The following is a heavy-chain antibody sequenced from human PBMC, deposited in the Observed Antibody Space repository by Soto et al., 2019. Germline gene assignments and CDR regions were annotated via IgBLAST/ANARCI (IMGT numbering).Heavy chain of an antibody. V-gene: IGHV4-31*03. CDR3: ARLSGYCCYEVDY. J-gene: IGHJ4*02. D-gene: IGHD5-12*01. CDR1: VASISTAGYY. CDR2: TYYSGST. Sequence: TLSLPFTIPVASISTAGYYWSWIRQHPGKGLEWIGYTYYSGSTHYNPTLKSRVTISVDTSKNQFPLKLSSVTAADTAVYYSARLSGYCCYEVDYWGQGTLVTVSS.